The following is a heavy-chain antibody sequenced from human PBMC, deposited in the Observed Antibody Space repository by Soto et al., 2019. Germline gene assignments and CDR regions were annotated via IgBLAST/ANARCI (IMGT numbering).Heavy chain of an antibody. CDR3: AKDSRADYYDPEAYFDY. CDR1: GFTFDDYT. CDR2: ISWDGGST. J-gene: IGHJ4*02. D-gene: IGHD3-22*01. V-gene: IGHV3-43*01. Sequence: GGSLRLSCAASGFTFDDYTMHWVRQAPGKGLEWVSLISWDGGSTYYADSVKGRFTISRDNSKNSLYLQMNSLRTEDTALYYCAKDSRADYYDPEAYFDYWGQGTLVTVSS.